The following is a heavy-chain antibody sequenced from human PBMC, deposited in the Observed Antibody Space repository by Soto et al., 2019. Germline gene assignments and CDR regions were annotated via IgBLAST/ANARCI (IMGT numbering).Heavy chain of an antibody. J-gene: IGHJ3*02. CDR1: GFTFSSYS. D-gene: IGHD3-22*01. Sequence: EVQLVESGGGLVQPGGSLRLSCAASGFTFSSYSMNWVRQAPGKGLEWVSYISSSSSTIYYADSVKGRLTISRDNAKNSLYLQMNSLRDEDTAVSYCAREVVITTGAFDIWGQGTMVTVSS. CDR3: AREVVITTGAFDI. V-gene: IGHV3-48*02. CDR2: ISSSSSTI.